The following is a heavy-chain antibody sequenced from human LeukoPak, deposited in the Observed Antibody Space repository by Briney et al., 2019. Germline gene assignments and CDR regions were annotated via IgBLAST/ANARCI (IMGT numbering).Heavy chain of an antibody. D-gene: IGHD1-26*01. CDR3: AKCAGSSGSYWARAFDI. J-gene: IGHJ3*02. CDR2: IYSGGST. Sequence: GGSLRLSCAASGFTVSSNYMSWVRQAPGKGLEWVSVIYSGGSTYYADSVKGRFTISRDNSKNTLYLQMNSLRAEDTAVYYCAKCAGSSGSYWARAFDIWGQGTMVTVSS. CDR1: GFTVSSNY. V-gene: IGHV3-53*01.